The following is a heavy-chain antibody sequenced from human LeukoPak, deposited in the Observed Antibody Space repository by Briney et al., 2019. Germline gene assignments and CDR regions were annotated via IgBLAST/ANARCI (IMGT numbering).Heavy chain of an antibody. V-gene: IGHV3-9*01. CDR3: AKDIGYGGNSDAFDI. J-gene: IGHJ3*02. CDR1: GFTFDDYA. CDR2: ISWNSGSI. Sequence: GRSLRLSCAASGFTFDDYAMRWVRQAPGKGQEWVSGISWNSGSIGYADSVKGRFTISRDNAKNSLYLQMNSLRAEDTALYYCAKDIGYGGNSDAFDIWGQGTMVTVSS. D-gene: IGHD4-23*01.